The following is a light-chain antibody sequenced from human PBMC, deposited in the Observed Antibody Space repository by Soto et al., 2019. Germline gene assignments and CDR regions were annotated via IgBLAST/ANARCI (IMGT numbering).Light chain of an antibody. J-gene: IGLJ2*01. CDR3: QTWGTGIVV. CDR2: LNSDGSH. V-gene: IGLV4-69*01. Sequence: QLVLTQSPSASASLGASVKLTCTLSSGHSSYAIAWHQQQPERGPRYLMKLNSDGSHNKGDGIPDRFSGSSSWAERYLTISSLPSEDEADYYCQTWGTGIVVFGGGTKLTVL. CDR1: SGHSSYA.